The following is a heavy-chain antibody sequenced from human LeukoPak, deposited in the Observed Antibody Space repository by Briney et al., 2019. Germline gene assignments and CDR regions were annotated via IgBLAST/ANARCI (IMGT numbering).Heavy chain of an antibody. J-gene: IGHJ3*02. CDR2: IYYSGST. CDR3: ASYRNYCDSSGYLNDAFDI. Sequence: PSETLSLTCTVSGGSISSYYWSWIRQPPGKGLEWIGYIYYSGSTNYNPSLKSRVTISVDTSKNQFSLKLSSVTAADTAVYYCASYRNYCDSSGYLNDAFDIWGQGTMVTVSS. V-gene: IGHV4-59*01. CDR1: GGSISSYY. D-gene: IGHD3-22*01.